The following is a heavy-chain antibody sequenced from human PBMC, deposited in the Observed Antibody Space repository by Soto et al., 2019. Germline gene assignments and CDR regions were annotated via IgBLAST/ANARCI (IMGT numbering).Heavy chain of an antibody. D-gene: IGHD3-22*01. J-gene: IGHJ5*01. CDR3: AKLTYPSDSTGYYYERVSGWIDS. CDR1: GFMFSSYA. Sequence: EVQLLESGGGLIQPGGSLRLSCAASGFMFSSYAMSWVRQAPGKGLEWVSSISASGGTANLADSVEGRCTISRDNSKSALDLQMDSLRADDTAVYYCAKLTYPSDSTGYYYERVSGWIDSWGQGTLVTVSS. CDR2: ISASGGTA. V-gene: IGHV3-23*01.